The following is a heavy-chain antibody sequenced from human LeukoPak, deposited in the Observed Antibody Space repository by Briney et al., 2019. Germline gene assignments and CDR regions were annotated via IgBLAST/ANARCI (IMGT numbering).Heavy chain of an antibody. D-gene: IGHD6-19*01. Sequence: GGSLRLSCSASGFTFSSYAMHWVRQAPGKGLEYVSAISSSGDTTFYADSVKDRFTISRDNSKNTLYVQMSSLTAEDTAVYYCVKGGIAVPGPFEYWGQGTLVTDSS. CDR1: GFTFSSYA. CDR3: VKGGIAVPGPFEY. V-gene: IGHV3-64*05. J-gene: IGHJ4*02. CDR2: ISSSGDTT.